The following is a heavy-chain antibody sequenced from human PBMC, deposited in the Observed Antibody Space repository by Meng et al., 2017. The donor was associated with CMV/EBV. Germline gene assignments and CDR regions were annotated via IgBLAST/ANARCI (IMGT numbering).Heavy chain of an antibody. J-gene: IGHJ4*02. V-gene: IGHV3-9*01. Sequence: GGSLKISCAASGFTFDDYAMHWVRQAPGKGLEWVSGISWNSGSIGYADSVKGRFTISRDNAKNSLYLQMNSLRAEDTALYYCAKDEKWLVPTPSLFDYWGQGTLVTVSS. D-gene: IGHD6-19*01. CDR2: ISWNSGSI. CDR1: GFTFDDYA. CDR3: AKDEKWLVPTPSLFDY.